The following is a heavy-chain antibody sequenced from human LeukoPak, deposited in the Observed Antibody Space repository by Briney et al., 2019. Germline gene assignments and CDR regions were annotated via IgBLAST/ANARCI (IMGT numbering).Heavy chain of an antibody. D-gene: IGHD3-10*01. J-gene: IGHJ4*02. CDR1: GGSFSGYY. V-gene: IGHV4-34*01. Sequence: SETLSLTCAVYGGSFSGYYWSWVRQPPGKGLEWIGEINHSGSTNYNPSLKSRVTISVDTSKNQFSLKLSSVTAADTAVYYCARGAPRGSIWGQGTLVTVSS. CDR2: INHSGST. CDR3: ARGAPRGSI.